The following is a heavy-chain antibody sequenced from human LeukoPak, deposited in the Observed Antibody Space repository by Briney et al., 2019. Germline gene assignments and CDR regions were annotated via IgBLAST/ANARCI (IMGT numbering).Heavy chain of an antibody. D-gene: IGHD2-2*01. CDR3: AKDQADCSSSSCYERWFDY. V-gene: IGHV3-23*01. Sequence: GGSLRLSCAASGFTFSSYGMSWVRQAPGKGLEWVSAISGSGGSTYYGDSVKGRFTISRDNSKNTLYLQMNSLRAEDTAVYYCAKDQADCSSSSCYERWFDYWGQGTLVTVSS. J-gene: IGHJ4*02. CDR2: ISGSGGST. CDR1: GFTFSSYG.